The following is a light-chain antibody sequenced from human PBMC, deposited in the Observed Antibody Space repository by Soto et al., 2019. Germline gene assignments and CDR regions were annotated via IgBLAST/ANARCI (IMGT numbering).Light chain of an antibody. CDR2: DVY. Sequence: QSVLTQPASVSGSPGQSIAISCTGFRTDVDGYDYVSWYQQHPGQAPQLIIYDVYNRPSGVSHRFSGSKSGDTASLTISGLQAEDEADYYCTSYTSSSEVFGTGTKVTVL. J-gene: IGLJ1*01. V-gene: IGLV2-14*03. CDR3: TSYTSSSEV. CDR1: RTDVDGYDY.